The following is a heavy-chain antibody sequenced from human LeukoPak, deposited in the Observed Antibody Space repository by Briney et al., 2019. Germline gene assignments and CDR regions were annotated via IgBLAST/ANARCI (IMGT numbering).Heavy chain of an antibody. J-gene: IGHJ5*02. D-gene: IGHD3-9*01. Sequence: GGSLRLSCAASGFTFSNYAMSWVRQAPGKGLEWVSTLGGGGIDTYYADSVKGRFTISRDNSKNTLYLQMNSLRAEDTAVYYCARAAYDILTGYSWFDPWGQGTLVTVSS. V-gene: IGHV3-23*01. CDR3: ARAAYDILTGYSWFDP. CDR2: LGGGGIDT. CDR1: GFTFSNYA.